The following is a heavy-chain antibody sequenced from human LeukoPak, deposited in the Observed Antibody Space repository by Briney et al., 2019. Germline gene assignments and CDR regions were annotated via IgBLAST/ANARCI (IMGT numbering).Heavy chain of an antibody. Sequence: ASVTVSCKASGYTFTSYHINWVRQATGQGREWMGWMNPNSGNTGYAQRFQGRVTMTRNTSISTAYMELSSLRSEDTAVYYCARGAGTRRGSGKYYFDYWGQGTLVTVSS. CDR2: MNPNSGNT. J-gene: IGHJ4*02. V-gene: IGHV1-8*01. CDR3: ARGAGTRRGSGKYYFDY. CDR1: GYTFTSYH. D-gene: IGHD3-10*01.